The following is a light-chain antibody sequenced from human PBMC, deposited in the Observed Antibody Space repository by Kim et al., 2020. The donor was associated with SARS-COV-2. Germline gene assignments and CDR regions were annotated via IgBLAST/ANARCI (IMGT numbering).Light chain of an antibody. V-gene: IGKV3-20*01. CDR3: QQSATPPKT. CDR1: QSVTSS. Sequence: EIVLTQSPGTLSLSPGERATLSCRASQSVTSSLVWYQFKPGQAPRLLIYGASIRATGIPDRFSGSGSGTDFTLTISRLDPEDFAVYYCQQSATPPKTFGQGTKVDIK. J-gene: IGKJ1*01. CDR2: GAS.